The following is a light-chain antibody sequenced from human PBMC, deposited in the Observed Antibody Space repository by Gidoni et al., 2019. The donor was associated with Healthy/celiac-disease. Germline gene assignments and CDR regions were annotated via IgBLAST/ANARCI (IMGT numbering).Light chain of an antibody. J-gene: IGKJ2*01. CDR2: AAS. CDR3: QQANSFPYT. CDR1: QGIGSW. Sequence: DIKMTQSPSSVSAPVGDRVTITCRARQGIGSWLAWYQQKPGNAPNLLIYAASRWQSGGPAMVSGSGSGTDFSLTISTLQPEDFATYYCQQANSFPYTFGQGTKLEIK. V-gene: IGKV1-12*01.